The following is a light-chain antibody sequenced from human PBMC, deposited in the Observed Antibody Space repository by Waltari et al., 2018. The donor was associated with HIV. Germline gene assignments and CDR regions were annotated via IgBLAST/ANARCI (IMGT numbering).Light chain of an antibody. CDR1: QSVNTN. V-gene: IGKV3-15*01. J-gene: IGKJ2*01. CDR2: GAS. CDR3: HQYNNWPYT. Sequence: MMQSPDILPVSPGEGVTLTCRASQSVNTNVAWYQQRPGQAPRLLIYGASTRAAGFPARFSGGGSVTEFTLTISSLQSEDFALYFCHQYNNWPYTFGQGTKLDIK.